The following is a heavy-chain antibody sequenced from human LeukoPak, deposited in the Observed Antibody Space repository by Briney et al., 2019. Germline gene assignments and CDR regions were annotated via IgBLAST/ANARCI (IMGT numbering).Heavy chain of an antibody. CDR2: IKQDGSEK. V-gene: IGHV3-7*01. CDR3: ARDVKQLAD. D-gene: IGHD6-6*01. CDR1: GFTFNTYA. Sequence: GGSLRLSCVASGFTFNTYAIHWVRQAPGRGLEWVANIKQDGSEKYYVDSVKGRFTISRDNAKNSLYLQMNSLRAEDTAVYYCARDVKQLADWGQGTLVTVSS. J-gene: IGHJ4*02.